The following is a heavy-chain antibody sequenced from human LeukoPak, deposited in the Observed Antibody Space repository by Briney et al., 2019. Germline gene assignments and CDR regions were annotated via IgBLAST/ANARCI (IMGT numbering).Heavy chain of an antibody. CDR2: ISGSDGIV. Sequence: GGSLRLSCAASGFMFASYAMSWVRQAPGKGLEWVAGISGSDGIVYYADSVKGRFTISRDNSKNTLYLQMNRLRVEDTAIYYCAKEFTGGWPFDSWGQGTLVTVSS. CDR1: GFMFASYA. J-gene: IGHJ4*02. V-gene: IGHV3-23*01. CDR3: AKEFTGGWPFDS. D-gene: IGHD6-19*01.